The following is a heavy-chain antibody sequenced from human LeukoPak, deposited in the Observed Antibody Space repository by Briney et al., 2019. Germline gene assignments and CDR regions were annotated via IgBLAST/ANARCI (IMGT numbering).Heavy chain of an antibody. Sequence: ASVKVSCKASGYTFTSYYMHWMRQAPGQGLEWMGIINPSGGSTSYAQKFQGRVTMTRDTSTSTVYMELSSLRSEDTAVYYCAKDLVGTMVRGVIIGYWGQGTLVTVSS. V-gene: IGHV1-46*01. D-gene: IGHD3-10*01. CDR2: INPSGGST. CDR1: GYTFTSYY. J-gene: IGHJ4*02. CDR3: AKDLVGTMVRGVIIGY.